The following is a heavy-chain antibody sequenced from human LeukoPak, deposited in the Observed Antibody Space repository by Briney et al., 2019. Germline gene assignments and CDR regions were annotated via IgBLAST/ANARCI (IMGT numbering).Heavy chain of an antibody. CDR2: INPNSGGT. J-gene: IGHJ4*02. CDR3: ARDRRIVVVPAAKYYFDY. V-gene: IGHV1-2*02. D-gene: IGHD2-2*01. Sequence: ASVKVSCKASGYTFTGYYMHWVRQAPGQGLEWMGWINPNSGGTNYAQKFQGRVTMTRDTSMSTAYMELSRLRSDDTAVYYCARDRRIVVVPAAKYYFDYWGQGTLVTVSS. CDR1: GYTFTGYY.